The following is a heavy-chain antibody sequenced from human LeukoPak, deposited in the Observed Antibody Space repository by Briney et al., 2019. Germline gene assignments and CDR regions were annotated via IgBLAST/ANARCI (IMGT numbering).Heavy chain of an antibody. D-gene: IGHD6-19*01. J-gene: IGHJ4*02. CDR2: ISSSSSYI. CDR1: GXTFSSYS. Sequence: PGGSLRLSCAASGXTFSSYSMNWVRQAPGKGLEWVSSISSSSSYIYYADSVKGRFTISRDNAKNSLYLQMNSLRAEDTAVYYCARDKHSSGWYAGGYWGQGTLVTVSS. CDR3: ARDKHSSGWYAGGY. V-gene: IGHV3-21*01.